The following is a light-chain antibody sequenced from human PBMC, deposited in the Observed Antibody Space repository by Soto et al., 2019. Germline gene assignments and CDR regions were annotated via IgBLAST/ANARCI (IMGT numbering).Light chain of an antibody. J-gene: IGKJ5*01. CDR3: QQASAVPIT. CDR1: QGISNW. V-gene: IGKV1-12*01. CDR2: TAS. Sequence: DIQMTQSPSFVSASVGDRVTVTCRASQGISNWLACYQQTPGKAPNLLIYTASTLGSGVPSRFSGSGSGTDFTLTISSLQPEDFATYYCQQASAVPITFGQGTRLEIK.